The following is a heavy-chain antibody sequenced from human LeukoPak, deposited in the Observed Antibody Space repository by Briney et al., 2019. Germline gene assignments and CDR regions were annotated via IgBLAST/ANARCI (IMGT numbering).Heavy chain of an antibody. V-gene: IGHV3-23*01. J-gene: IGHJ4*02. Sequence: PGGSLRLSCAASGFTLSSYAMTWVRQAPGRGLEWVSSVDGGGGGTYYADSVKGRFTISRDNSKNTLCLQMNSLRAEDTAVYYCAKDRVTGGYSYGVFDYWGLGTLVTVSS. D-gene: IGHD5-18*01. CDR3: AKDRVTGGYSYGVFDY. CDR1: GFTLSSYA. CDR2: VDGGGGGT.